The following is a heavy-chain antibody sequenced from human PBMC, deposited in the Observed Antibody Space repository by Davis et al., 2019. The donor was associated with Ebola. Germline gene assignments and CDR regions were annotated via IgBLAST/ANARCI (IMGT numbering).Heavy chain of an antibody. J-gene: IGHJ6*02. CDR2: INAGNGNT. CDR1: GYTFTSYA. D-gene: IGHD1-1*01. Sequence: AASVKVSCKASGYTFTSYAMHWVRQAPGQRLERMGWINAGNGNTKYSQKFQGRVTITRDTSASTAYMELSSLRSEDTAVYYCARVWNGYYYYGMDVWGQGTTVTVSS. V-gene: IGHV1-3*01. CDR3: ARVWNGYYYYGMDV.